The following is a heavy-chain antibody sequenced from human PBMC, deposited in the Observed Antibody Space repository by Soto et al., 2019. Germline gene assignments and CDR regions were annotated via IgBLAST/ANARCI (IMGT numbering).Heavy chain of an antibody. CDR2: TYYRSKWYT. D-gene: IGHD3-10*02. CDR3: ARESRAYRITPLCAPPSLVYHVMDV. V-gene: IGHV6-1*01. CDR1: GDSVSSNSAA. Sequence: SQTLSLTCAISGDSVSSNSAAWDWIRQSPSRGLEWLGRTYYRSKWYTDYAVSVKSRITINPDTSKNQFSLQLNSVTPEDTAVYYCARESRAYRITPLCAPPSLVYHVMDVWGQGTTVTVSS. J-gene: IGHJ6*02.